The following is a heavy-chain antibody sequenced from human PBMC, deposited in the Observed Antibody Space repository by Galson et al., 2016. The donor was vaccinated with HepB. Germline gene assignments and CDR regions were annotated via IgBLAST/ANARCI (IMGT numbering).Heavy chain of an antibody. CDR1: GLKFSTYW. V-gene: IGHV3-7*03. Sequence: SLRLSCAVSGLKFSTYWMTWVHQAPGKGLEWVATISPDGNEKAYVDSVKGRFTMSRDNAKDSLHLQMNSLRAEDTGVYYCVTSQGYWGQGTLVTVSS. J-gene: IGHJ4*02. CDR3: VTSQGY. CDR2: ISPDGNEK.